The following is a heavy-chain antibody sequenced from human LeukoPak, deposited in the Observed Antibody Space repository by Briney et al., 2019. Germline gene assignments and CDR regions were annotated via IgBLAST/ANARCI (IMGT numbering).Heavy chain of an antibody. Sequence: SDTLSLTCAVYGGSFSGYYWSWIRQPPGKGLEWIGEINHSGSTNYNPSLKSRVTISVDTSKNQFSLKLSSVTAADTAVYYCARRRGWLPFDYWGQGTLVTVSS. CDR1: GGSFSGYY. V-gene: IGHV4-34*01. CDR2: INHSGST. CDR3: ARRRGWLPFDY. D-gene: IGHD6-19*01. J-gene: IGHJ4*02.